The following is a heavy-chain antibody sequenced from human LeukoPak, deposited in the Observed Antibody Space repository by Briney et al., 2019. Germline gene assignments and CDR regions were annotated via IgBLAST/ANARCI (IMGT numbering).Heavy chain of an antibody. CDR2: IYYSGST. Sequence: NPSETLSLTCTVSGGSISSYYWSWIRQPPRKGLEWIGYIYYSGSTYYNPSLKSRVTISVDTSKNQFSLKLSSVTAADTAVYYCARITYYYGSGSYVDYWGQGTLVTVSS. J-gene: IGHJ4*02. V-gene: IGHV4-59*12. D-gene: IGHD3-10*01. CDR1: GGSISSYY. CDR3: ARITYYYGSGSYVDY.